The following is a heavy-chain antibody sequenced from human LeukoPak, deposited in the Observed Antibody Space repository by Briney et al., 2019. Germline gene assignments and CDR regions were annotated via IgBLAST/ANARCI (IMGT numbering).Heavy chain of an antibody. D-gene: IGHD6-13*01. CDR3: ARIAPSSGTVDY. CDR1: GFSLGTSGMC. V-gene: IGHV2-70*11. J-gene: IGHJ4*02. Sequence: SGPTLVKPTQTLTLTCTFSGFSLGTSGMCVSWIRQPPVKALEWLARIDWDDDKYYSTSLKTRLTISKDTSKNQVVLTMTNMDPVDTATYYCARIAPSSGTVDYWGQGTLVTVSS. CDR2: IDWDDDK.